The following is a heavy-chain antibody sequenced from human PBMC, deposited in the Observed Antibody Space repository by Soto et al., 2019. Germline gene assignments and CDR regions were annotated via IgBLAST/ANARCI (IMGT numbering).Heavy chain of an antibody. CDR2: IKQDGSEK. V-gene: IGHV3-7*05. CDR3: ASQDESGWYLHPLDY. J-gene: IGHJ4*02. CDR1: GFTFSSYW. D-gene: IGHD6-19*01. Sequence: GGSLRLSCAASGFTFSSYWMSWVRQAPGKGLEWVANIKQDGSEKYYVDTVKGRFPISRDNAKNSLYLKMNSLRAEDTAVYYCASQDESGWYLHPLDYWGQGTLVTVSS.